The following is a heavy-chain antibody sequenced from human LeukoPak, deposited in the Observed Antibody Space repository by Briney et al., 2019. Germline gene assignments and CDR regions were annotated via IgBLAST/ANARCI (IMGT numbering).Heavy chain of an antibody. CDR1: GYTFTSYD. CDR2: MNPNSGNT. CDR3: ARGAGDYYDILTGYYNY. Sequence: ASVKVSCKASGYTFTSYDINWVRQATRQGLEWMGWMNPNSGNTGYAQKFQGRVTMTRNTSISTAYMELSSLRSEDTAVYYCARGAGDYYDILTGYYNYWGQGTLVTVSS. V-gene: IGHV1-8*01. D-gene: IGHD3-9*01. J-gene: IGHJ4*02.